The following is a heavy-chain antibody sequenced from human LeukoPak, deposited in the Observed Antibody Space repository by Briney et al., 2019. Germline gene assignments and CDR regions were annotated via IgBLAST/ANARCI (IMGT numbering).Heavy chain of an antibody. J-gene: IGHJ5*02. CDR2: TKKDGSEK. CDR1: GFTFSTYW. CDR3: ARDLEGATPNWFDP. D-gene: IGHD1-26*01. Sequence: GGSLRLSCGASGFTFSTYWMSWVRQAPGKGLEWVANTKKDGSEKYYVDSVKGRFTISRDNAKNSLYLQMNSLRVEDTAVYYCARDLEGATPNWFDPWGQGTLVTVSS. V-gene: IGHV3-7*01.